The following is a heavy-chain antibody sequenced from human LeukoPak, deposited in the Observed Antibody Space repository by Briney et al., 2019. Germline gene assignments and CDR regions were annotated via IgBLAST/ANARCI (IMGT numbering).Heavy chain of an antibody. CDR3: AREAPISDSGSYYKSLGC. CDR1: GGSISSYY. D-gene: IGHD3-10*01. V-gene: IGHV4-4*07. J-gene: IGHJ4*02. CDR2: IYTSGST. Sequence: SETLSLTCTVSGGSISSYYWSWIRQPAGKGLEWIGRIYTSGSTTYNPSLKSRVTMSVDTSKNQFSLKLSSVTAADTAVYYCAREAPISDSGSYYKSLGCWGQGTLVTVSS.